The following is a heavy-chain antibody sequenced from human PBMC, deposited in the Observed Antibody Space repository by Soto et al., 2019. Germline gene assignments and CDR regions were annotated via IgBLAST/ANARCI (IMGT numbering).Heavy chain of an antibody. CDR1: GYSFASYW. V-gene: IGHV5-51*01. Sequence: GELLKISCKGSGYSFASYWIGWVRKMPGKGLEWMGIIYPGDSDTRYSPSFQGQVTISADKSISTAYLQWSSLKASDTAMYYCAGGGVRGVITRTRDYYGMDVWGQGTTVTVSS. CDR3: AGGGVRGVITRTRDYYGMDV. J-gene: IGHJ6*02. CDR2: IYPGDSDT. D-gene: IGHD3-10*01.